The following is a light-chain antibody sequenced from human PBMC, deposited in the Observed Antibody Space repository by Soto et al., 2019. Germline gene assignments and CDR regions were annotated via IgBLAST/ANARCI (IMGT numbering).Light chain of an antibody. J-gene: IGKJ3*01. CDR2: DAS. CDR1: QSVSSY. Sequence: EIVLTQSPATLSLSPGARATLSCRASQSVSSYLAWYQQKPGQAPRLLIYDASNRATVIPARFSGSGSGTDFTLTISRLEPEDFAVYYCQQRSKWPVFTFGPGNKVDIK. CDR3: QQRSKWPVFT. V-gene: IGKV3-11*01.